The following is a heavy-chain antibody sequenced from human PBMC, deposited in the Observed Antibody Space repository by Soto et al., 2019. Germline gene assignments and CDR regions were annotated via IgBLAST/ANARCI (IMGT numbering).Heavy chain of an antibody. CDR2: IYHSGST. Sequence: QVQLQESGPGLVKPSETLSLTCTVSGGSVSSGSYHWGWIRQPPGKGLEWIGYIYHSGSTNYNPSLKSRVTISVDTSKNQFSLSLPSVTAADTAVYYCARLSAAWFDPWGQGTLVTVAS. D-gene: IGHD6-19*01. J-gene: IGHJ5*02. CDR1: GGSVSSGSYH. V-gene: IGHV4-61*01. CDR3: ARLSAAWFDP.